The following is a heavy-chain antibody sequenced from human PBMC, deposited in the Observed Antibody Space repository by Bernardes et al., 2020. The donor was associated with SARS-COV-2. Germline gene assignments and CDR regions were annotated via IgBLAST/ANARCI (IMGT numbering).Heavy chain of an antibody. V-gene: IGHV1-2*02. D-gene: IGHD3-10*01. CDR2: INPNSGGT. J-gene: IGHJ5*02. Sequence: ASVKVSCKASGYTFTGYYMHWVRQAPGQGLEWMGWINPNSGGTNYAQKFQGRVTMTRDTSISTAYMELSRLRSDDTAVYYCARGGDYYGSGSYTFVNWFDPWGQGTLVTVSS. CDR1: GYTFTGYY. CDR3: ARGGDYYGSGSYTFVNWFDP.